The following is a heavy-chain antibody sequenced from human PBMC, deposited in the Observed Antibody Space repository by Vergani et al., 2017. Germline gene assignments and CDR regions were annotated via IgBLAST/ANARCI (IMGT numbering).Heavy chain of an antibody. D-gene: IGHD3-22*01. CDR1: GFTFTSYW. V-gene: IGHV5-51*01. CDR3: ARHGDCFDGSDMRN. CDR2: IYPGDSDT. J-gene: IGHJ4*02. Sequence: QLVQSGPEVKKPGTSVKVSCKALGFTFTSYWIGWVRQMPGKGLEWMGIIYPGDSDTRYSPSFQGQVTISADKSISTAYLQWSSLKASDTAMYYCARHGDCFDGSDMRNWGQGTLVTVSS.